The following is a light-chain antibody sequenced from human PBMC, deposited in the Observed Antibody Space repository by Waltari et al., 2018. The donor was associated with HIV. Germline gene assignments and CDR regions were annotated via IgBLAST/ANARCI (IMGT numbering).Light chain of an antibody. J-gene: IGLJ2*01. V-gene: IGLV2-8*01. Sequence: QSALTQPPSASGSPGQSVSISCTGTNSDVGASAFVSCYQQLPGKAPKLIIYEVNQRPSGVPDRFSGSKSGNTASLIVSGLQAEDEGDYCCTSYAGNSNFVVFGGGTKLTVL. CDR2: EVN. CDR3: TSYAGNSNFVV. CDR1: NSDVGASAF.